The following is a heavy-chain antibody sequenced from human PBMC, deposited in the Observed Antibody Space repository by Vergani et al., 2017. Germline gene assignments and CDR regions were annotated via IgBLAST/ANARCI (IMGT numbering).Heavy chain of an antibody. CDR1: GGSISGSHYY. CDR3: ARPVVAAGFDY. V-gene: IGHV4-39*01. J-gene: IGHJ4*02. CDR2: IYYSGST. Sequence: QLQLQESGPGLVKPSETLSLTCTVSGGSISGSHYYCGWIRQPPGKGLEWIGSIYYSGSTFYNPSLKSRVTISVDSSKNQFSLKMTTVTAADTAVYFCARPVVAAGFDYWGQGTLVTVSS. D-gene: IGHD6-13*01.